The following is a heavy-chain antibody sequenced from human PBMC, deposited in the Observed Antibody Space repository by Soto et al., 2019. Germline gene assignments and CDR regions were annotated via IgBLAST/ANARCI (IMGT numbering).Heavy chain of an antibody. J-gene: IGHJ6*03. CDR2: MNPNSGNT. CDR3: ARGALGFGGPRCYMAV. D-gene: IGHD3-10*01. Sequence: ASVKVSCKASGYTFTSYDINWVRQATGQGLEWMGWMNPNSGNTGYAQKFQGRVTMTRNTSISTAYMELSSLRSEDTAVYYCARGALGFGGPRCYMAVWGKGTTVTVSS. V-gene: IGHV1-8*01. CDR1: GYTFTSYD.